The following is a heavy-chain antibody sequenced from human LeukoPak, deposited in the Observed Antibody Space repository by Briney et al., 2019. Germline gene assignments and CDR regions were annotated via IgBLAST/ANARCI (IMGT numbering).Heavy chain of an antibody. J-gene: IGHJ6*02. Sequence: GGSLRLSCAAPGFTFSSYAMSWVRQAPGKGLEWVSAISGSGGSTYYADSVKGRFTISRDNSKNTLYLQMNSLRAEDTAVYYCAKDQGLWFGESIPDVWGQGTTVTVSS. CDR3: AKDQGLWFGESIPDV. V-gene: IGHV3-23*01. D-gene: IGHD3-10*01. CDR1: GFTFSSYA. CDR2: ISGSGGST.